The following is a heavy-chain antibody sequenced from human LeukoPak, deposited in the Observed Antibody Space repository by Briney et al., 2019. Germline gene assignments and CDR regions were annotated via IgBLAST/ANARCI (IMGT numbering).Heavy chain of an antibody. CDR3: TKGIETLLPDTADY. CDR1: GFTFSDYY. CDR2: ISYDGSNQ. D-gene: IGHD2-2*01. V-gene: IGHV3-30*18. J-gene: IGHJ4*02. Sequence: GGSLRLFCAASGFTFSDYYMSWIRQAPGKGLEWVTAISYDGSNQYYADSVKGRFTISRDNSKNTVSLQMNSLRAEDSAVYHCTKGIETLLPDTADYWGQGTRVTVSS.